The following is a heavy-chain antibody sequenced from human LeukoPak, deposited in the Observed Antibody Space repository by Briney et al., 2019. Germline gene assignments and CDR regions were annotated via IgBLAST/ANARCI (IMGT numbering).Heavy chain of an antibody. J-gene: IGHJ5*02. V-gene: IGHV4-34*01. CDR2: INHSGSP. Sequence: PSETLSLTCAVYGGSFSGYYWSWISQPPGKGREWIGEINHSGSPNSNPSRKSRVTSPVDTSRKHFSLKLTVVTAANTPVYYCARRTFGRSNWFDPWGQGTLVTVSS. D-gene: IGHD3-3*01. CDR1: GGSFSGYY. CDR3: ARRTFGRSNWFDP.